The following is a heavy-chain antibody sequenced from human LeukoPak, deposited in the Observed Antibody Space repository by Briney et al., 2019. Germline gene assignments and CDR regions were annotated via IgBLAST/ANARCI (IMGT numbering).Heavy chain of an antibody. J-gene: IGHJ4*02. CDR1: GYTFTSYG. CDR2: ISAYNGST. CDR3: ARDYGDYPPDY. D-gene: IGHD4-17*01. V-gene: IGHV1-18*01. Sequence: GASVNVSCTASGYTFTSYGISWVRQAPGQGLEWMGWISAYNGSTNYAQKLQGRVTMTTDTSTSTAYMELRSLRSDDTAVYYCARDYGDYPPDYWGQGTLVTVSS.